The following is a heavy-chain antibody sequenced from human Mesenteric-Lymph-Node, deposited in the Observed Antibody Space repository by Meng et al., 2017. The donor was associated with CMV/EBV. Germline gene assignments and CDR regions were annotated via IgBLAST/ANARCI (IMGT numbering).Heavy chain of an antibody. CDR3: AKDREIEVAATRGGFYYGMDV. CDR1: GFTFSSYG. J-gene: IGHJ6*02. Sequence: GGSLRLSCAASGFTFSSYGMHWVRQAPGKGLEWVAVICYDGSGQFYGDSVKGRFTISRDNFKNTLYLETNSLRAEDTAVYYCAKDREIEVAATRGGFYYGMDVWGQGTTVTVSS. V-gene: IGHV3-33*06. D-gene: IGHD6-19*01. CDR2: ICYDGSGQ.